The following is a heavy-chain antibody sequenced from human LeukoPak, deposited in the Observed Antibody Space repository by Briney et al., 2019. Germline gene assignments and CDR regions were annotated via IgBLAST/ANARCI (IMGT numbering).Heavy chain of an antibody. Sequence: GRSLRLSCAASGFTFITYDMHWVRQAPGKGLEWVAVISYDGSNKYYADSVKGRFTISRDNSKNTLYLQMNSLRGEDTAGYYCARSEGSYWSNFDYWGQGTLVTVSS. V-gene: IGHV3-30*03. CDR2: ISYDGSNK. CDR3: ARSEGSYWSNFDY. CDR1: GFTFITYD. J-gene: IGHJ4*02. D-gene: IGHD1-26*01.